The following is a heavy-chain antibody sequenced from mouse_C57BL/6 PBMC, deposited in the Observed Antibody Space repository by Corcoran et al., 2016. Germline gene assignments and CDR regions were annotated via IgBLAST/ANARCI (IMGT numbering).Heavy chain of an antibody. CDR2: INPYNGGT. D-gene: IGHD2-1*01. CDR3: ARRLLGYMDY. V-gene: IGHV1-19*01. J-gene: IGHJ4*01. Sequence: EVQLQQSGPVLVKPGASVKMSCKASGYTFTDYYMNWVKQSHGKSLEWIGVINPYNGGTSYNQKFKGKATLTVDKSSSTAYMELNSLTSEDSAVYYCARRLLGYMDYWGQGTSVTVSS. CDR1: GYTFTDYY.